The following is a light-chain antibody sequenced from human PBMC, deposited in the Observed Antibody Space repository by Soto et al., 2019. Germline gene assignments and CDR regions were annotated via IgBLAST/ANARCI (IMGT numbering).Light chain of an antibody. CDR1: SSNIGAGYD. V-gene: IGLV1-40*01. Sequence: QAVVTQPPSVSGAPGQRVTISCAGSSSNIGAGYDVHWYRQLPGTAPKLLIYGNINRPSGVPDRFSASKSASSASLAITGLQAEDEADYYCQSYDSSLSAVIFGGGTKLTVL. CDR3: QSYDSSLSAVI. CDR2: GNI. J-gene: IGLJ2*01.